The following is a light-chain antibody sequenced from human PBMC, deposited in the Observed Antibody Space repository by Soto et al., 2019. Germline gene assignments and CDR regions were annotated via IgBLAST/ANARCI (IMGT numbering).Light chain of an antibody. V-gene: IGKV3-20*01. CDR3: QQYGGSPMYT. J-gene: IGKJ2*01. CDR1: QSVGGAF. CDR2: ATS. Sequence: EIVLTQSPGTLSFSPGERATLSCRASQSVGGAFLAWYQHKPGQAPRLLIQATSNRATGIPDRFSGSGSVTDFTLTISRLEPEDFAVYYCQQYGGSPMYTFGQGTKLEIK.